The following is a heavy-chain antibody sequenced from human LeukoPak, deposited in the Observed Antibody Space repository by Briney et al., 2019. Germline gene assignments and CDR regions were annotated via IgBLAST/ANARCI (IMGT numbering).Heavy chain of an antibody. J-gene: IGHJ3*02. CDR2: INHSGST. D-gene: IGHD3-10*01. V-gene: IGHV4-34*01. CDR1: GGSFSGYY. CDR3: ARGGMVRGSYPENAFDI. Sequence: PSETLSLTCAVYGGSFSGYYWSWIRQPPGKGLEWIGEINHSGSTNYNPSLKSRVTISVDTSKNQFSLKLSSVTAADTAVYYCARGGMVRGSYPENAFDIWGQGTMVTVSS.